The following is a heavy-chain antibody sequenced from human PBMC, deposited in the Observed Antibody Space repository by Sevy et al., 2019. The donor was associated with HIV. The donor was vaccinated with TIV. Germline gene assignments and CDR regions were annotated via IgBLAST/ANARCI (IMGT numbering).Heavy chain of an antibody. V-gene: IGHV3-48*03. Sequence: GGSLRLSCAASGFTFSSYEMNWVRQAPGKGLEWVSYISSSGSTIYYADSVKGRFTISRDNAKNSLYLQMNSLRAEDTAVYYCAREPVDTAMVTYYFDYWGQGTLVTVSS. D-gene: IGHD5-18*01. CDR1: GFTFSSYE. CDR2: ISSSGSTI. CDR3: AREPVDTAMVTYYFDY. J-gene: IGHJ4*02.